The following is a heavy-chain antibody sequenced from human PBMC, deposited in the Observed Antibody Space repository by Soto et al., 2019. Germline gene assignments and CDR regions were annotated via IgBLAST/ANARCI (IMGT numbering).Heavy chain of an antibody. Sequence: PXATLSLTCAVYGGCFSGYYGSGIRQPPGKGLEWIGEINHSGSTNYNPSLKSRVTISVDTSKNQFSLKLSSVTAADTAVYYCGAYCGGDCYPSYYYGMDVWGQGTTVTVSS. J-gene: IGHJ6*02. CDR1: GGCFSGYY. D-gene: IGHD2-21*02. CDR2: INHSGST. V-gene: IGHV4-34*01. CDR3: GAYCGGDCYPSYYYGMDV.